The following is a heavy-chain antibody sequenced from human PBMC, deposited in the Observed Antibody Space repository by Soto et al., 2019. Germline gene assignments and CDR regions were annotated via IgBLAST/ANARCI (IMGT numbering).Heavy chain of an antibody. Sequence: PSETLSLTCTVSGGSISSYYWSWIRQPPGKGLEWIGYIYYSGSTNYNPSLKSRVTISVDTSKNQFSLKLSSVTAADTAVYYCARLPLRYFDWLLVPMQGPGIYIWGQGTMVTVSS. D-gene: IGHD3-9*01. CDR1: GGSISSYY. CDR2: IYYSGST. V-gene: IGHV4-59*08. J-gene: IGHJ3*02. CDR3: ARLPLRYFDWLLVPMQGPGIYI.